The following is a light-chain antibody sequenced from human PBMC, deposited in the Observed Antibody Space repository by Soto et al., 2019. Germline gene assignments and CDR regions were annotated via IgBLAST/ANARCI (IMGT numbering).Light chain of an antibody. CDR1: RDISNF. CDR3: QQYDNFPPT. J-gene: IGKJ3*01. CDR2: EAS. V-gene: IGKV1-33*01. Sequence: DIQMTQSPPSLSASVGDKVTITCQASRDISNFLNWYQQKPGGVPKLLIYEASTLETGVPSRFSGRGSGTSFTFIITSLQPEDVATYYCQQYDNFPPTFGPGTKEDIK.